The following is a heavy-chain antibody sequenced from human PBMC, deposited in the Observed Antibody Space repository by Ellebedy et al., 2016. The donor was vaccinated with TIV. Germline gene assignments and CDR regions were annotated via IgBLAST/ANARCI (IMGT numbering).Heavy chain of an antibody. CDR2: TNNGGST. Sequence: GGSLRLSCAASGFTVSSNYMSWVRQAPGKGLEWVSAVTNNGGSTYYVDSVKGRFTISRDNAKNSLYLQMNSLRVEDTAVYYCAREISAFDYWGQGTLVTVSS. CDR1: GFTVSSNY. CDR3: AREISAFDY. V-gene: IGHV3-53*01. J-gene: IGHJ4*02.